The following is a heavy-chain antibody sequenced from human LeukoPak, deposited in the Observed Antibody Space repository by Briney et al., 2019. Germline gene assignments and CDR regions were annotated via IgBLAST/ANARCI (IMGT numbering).Heavy chain of an antibody. CDR2: IYYSGST. J-gene: IGHJ3*02. Sequence: SETLSLTCTVSGGSISSYYWSWIRQPPGKGLEWIGYIYYSGSTNYNPSLKSRATISVDTSKNQFSLKLSSVTAADTAVYYCARQGAAFDIWGQGTMVTVSS. V-gene: IGHV4-59*08. CDR1: GGSISSYY. CDR3: ARQGAAFDI.